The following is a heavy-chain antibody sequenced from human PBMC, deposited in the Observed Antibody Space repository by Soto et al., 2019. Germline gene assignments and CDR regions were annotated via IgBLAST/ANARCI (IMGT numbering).Heavy chain of an antibody. D-gene: IGHD3-9*01. CDR1: GYTFTSYG. J-gene: IGHJ4*02. CDR2: ISAYNGNT. CDR3: ARAFHYDILTSGPGVFDY. Sequence: ASVKVSCKASGYTFTSYGISWVRQAPGQGLEWMGWISAYNGNTNYAQKLQGRVTMTTDTSTSTAYMELRSLRSDDTAVYYCARAFHYDILTSGPGVFDYWGQGSLVTVSS. V-gene: IGHV1-18*01.